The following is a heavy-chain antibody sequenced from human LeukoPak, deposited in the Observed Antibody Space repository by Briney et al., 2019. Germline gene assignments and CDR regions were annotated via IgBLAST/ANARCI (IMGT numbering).Heavy chain of an antibody. CDR1: GFTFSSYD. CDR2: IGTAGDT. J-gene: IGHJ3*02. CDR3: ARDKLRITMIVVGMDVFDI. D-gene: IGHD3-22*01. Sequence: GGSLRLSCAASGFTFSSYDMHWVRQATGKGLEWVSAIGTAGDTYYPGSVKGRFTISRENAKNSLYLQMNSLRAEDTALYYCARDKLRITMIVVGMDVFDIWGQGTMVTVSS. V-gene: IGHV3-13*01.